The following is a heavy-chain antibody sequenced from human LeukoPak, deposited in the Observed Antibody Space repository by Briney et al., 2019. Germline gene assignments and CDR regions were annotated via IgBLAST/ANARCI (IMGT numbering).Heavy chain of an antibody. D-gene: IGHD2-2*01. CDR2: ISAYNGNT. Sequence: AASVKVSCKASGYTFNTYGINWVRQAPGQGLEWMGWISAYNGNTNYAQKLQGRVTMTTDTSTSTAYMELRSLRSDDTAVYYCARASEGVVPAAHIPNYTGDNWFDPWGQGTLVTVSS. CDR3: ARASEGVVPAAHIPNYTGDNWFDP. CDR1: GYTFNTYG. J-gene: IGHJ5*02. V-gene: IGHV1-18*04.